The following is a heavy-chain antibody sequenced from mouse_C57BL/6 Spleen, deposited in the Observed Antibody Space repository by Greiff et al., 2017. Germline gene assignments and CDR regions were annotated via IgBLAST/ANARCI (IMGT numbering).Heavy chain of an antibody. D-gene: IGHD2-4*01. CDR2: IDPSDSYT. Sequence: VQLQQSGAELVKPGASVKLSCKASGYTFTSYWMQWVKQRPGQGLEWIGEIDPSDSYTNYNQKFKGKATLTVDTSSSTAYMQLSSLTSEDSAVYYCAIYYDYDQFAYWGQGTLVTVSA. CDR3: AIYYDYDQFAY. J-gene: IGHJ3*01. V-gene: IGHV1-50*01. CDR1: GYTFTSYW.